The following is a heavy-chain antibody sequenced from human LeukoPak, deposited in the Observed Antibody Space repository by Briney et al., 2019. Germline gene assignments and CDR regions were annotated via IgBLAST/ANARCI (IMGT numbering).Heavy chain of an antibody. J-gene: IGHJ5*02. CDR1: GFPFSGYW. CDR3: ARSASGYDA. Sequence: GGSLRLSCAVSGFPFSGYWMHWVRQAPGKGLVWVSRIDDDGAGTTYADSVKGRFTISRDNAKNTLYLQMNSLRVEDTAVYYCARSASGYDAWGQGTLVTVSS. CDR2: IDDDGAGT. D-gene: IGHD5-12*01. V-gene: IGHV3-74*01.